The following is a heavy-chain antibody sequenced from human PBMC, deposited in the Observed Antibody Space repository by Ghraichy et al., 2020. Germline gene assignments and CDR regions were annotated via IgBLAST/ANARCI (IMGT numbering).Heavy chain of an antibody. CDR3: AKEAYSGYRYYFDY. Sequence: GGSLRLSCAASGFTFSNYAMTWVRQAPGKGLEWVSAIGGGGGDTYYADSAKGRFTISRDNSRNTLYLQMKSLRAEDTAVYYCAKEAYSGYRYYFDYWGQGTPVTVSS. CDR2: IGGGGGDT. D-gene: IGHD5-12*01. V-gene: IGHV3-23*01. CDR1: GFTFSNYA. J-gene: IGHJ4*02.